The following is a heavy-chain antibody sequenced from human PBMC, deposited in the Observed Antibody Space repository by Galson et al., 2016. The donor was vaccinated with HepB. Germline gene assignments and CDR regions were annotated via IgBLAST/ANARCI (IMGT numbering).Heavy chain of an antibody. D-gene: IGHD2/OR15-2a*01. J-gene: IGHJ1*01. CDR1: GGSISSGGYS. CDR2: IYDSGST. CDR3: ARGGRGVINPVENLHH. V-gene: IGHV4-30-2*01. Sequence: TLSLTCAVSGGSISSGGYSWSSWSWIRQPPGKGLEWIGNIYDSGSTYYNPTLKSRVTISVDSSKNQLSLKLRSVTAADTAVYHCARGGRGVINPVENLHHWGQGTLGTVSS.